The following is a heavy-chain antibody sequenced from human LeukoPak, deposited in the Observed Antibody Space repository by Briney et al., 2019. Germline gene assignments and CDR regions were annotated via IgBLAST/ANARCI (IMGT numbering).Heavy chain of an antibody. CDR2: INSDGSST. Sequence: GGSLRLSCAASGFTFSSYWMHWVRQAPGKGLVWVSRINSDGSSTSYADSVKGRFTISRDNAKNSLYLHVDSLRVEDTAVYYCARDGVTVSSSPSYWYFDLWGRGTLVTVSS. V-gene: IGHV3-74*01. CDR3: ARDGVTVSSSPSYWYFDL. D-gene: IGHD3-3*01. CDR1: GFTFSSYW. J-gene: IGHJ2*01.